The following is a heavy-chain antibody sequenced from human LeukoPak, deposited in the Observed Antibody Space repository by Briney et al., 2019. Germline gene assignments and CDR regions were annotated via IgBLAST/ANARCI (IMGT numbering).Heavy chain of an antibody. CDR1: GGSISSYY. Sequence: SETLSLTCTVSGGSISSYYWSWIRRPPGKGLEWIGYIYYSGSTNYNPSLKSRVTISVDTSKNQFSLKLTSVTAADTAVYYCARGVPEYYDFWSGYFYYFDYWGQGTLVTVSS. D-gene: IGHD3-3*01. CDR2: IYYSGST. J-gene: IGHJ4*02. CDR3: ARGVPEYYDFWSGYFYYFDY. V-gene: IGHV4-59*01.